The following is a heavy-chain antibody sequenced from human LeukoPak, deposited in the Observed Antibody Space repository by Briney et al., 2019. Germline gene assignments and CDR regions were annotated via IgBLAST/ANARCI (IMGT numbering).Heavy chain of an antibody. CDR1: GYTFTSYG. J-gene: IGHJ4*02. V-gene: IGHV1-18*01. D-gene: IGHD2-2*03. CDR3: ARDMDIVVVPAAIVHFDY. Sequence: ASVKVSCKASGYTFTSYGISWVRQAPGQGLEWMGWISAYNGNANYAQKLQGRVTMTTDTSTSTAYMELRSLRSDDTAVYYCARDMDIVVVPAAIVHFDYWGQGTLVTVSS. CDR2: ISAYNGNA.